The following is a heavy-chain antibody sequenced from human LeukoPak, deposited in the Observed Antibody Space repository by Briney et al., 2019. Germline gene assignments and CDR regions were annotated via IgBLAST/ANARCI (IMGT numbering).Heavy chain of an antibody. V-gene: IGHV3-30*18. J-gene: IGHJ6*02. D-gene: IGHD6-13*01. CDR3: ANSAAGTLYGMDV. CDR2: ISYDGSNK. CDR1: GFTFSSYG. Sequence: PGRSLRFSCAASGFTFSSYGMHWVRQAPGKGLEWVAVISYDGSNKYYADSVKGRFTISRDNSKNTLYLQMNSLRAEDTAVYYCANSAAGTLYGMDVWGQGTTVAVSS.